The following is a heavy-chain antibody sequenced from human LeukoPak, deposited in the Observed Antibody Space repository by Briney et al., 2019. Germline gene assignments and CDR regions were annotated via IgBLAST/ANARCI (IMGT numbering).Heavy chain of an antibody. CDR3: ARAIVATISGGFDY. Sequence: ASVKVSCKASGYTFISYDINWVRQATAQGLEWMGWMNPNSGNTGYAQKFQGRVTMTRNTSISTAYMELSSLRSEDTAVYYCARAIVATISGGFDYWGQGTLVTVSS. CDR2: MNPNSGNT. V-gene: IGHV1-8*01. J-gene: IGHJ4*02. CDR1: GYTFISYD. D-gene: IGHD5-12*01.